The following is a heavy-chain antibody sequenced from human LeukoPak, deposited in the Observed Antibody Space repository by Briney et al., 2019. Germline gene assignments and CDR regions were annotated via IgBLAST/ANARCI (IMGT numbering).Heavy chain of an antibody. D-gene: IGHD4-11*01. CDR3: ARILYYKIGRSTVTFASEIDY. J-gene: IGHJ4*02. CDR1: GGSISSSSYY. Sequence: TSETLSLTCTVSGGSISSSSYYWGWIRQPPGKGLEWIGSIYYSGSTYYNPSLKSRVTISVDTSKNQFSLKLSSVTAADTAVYYCARILYYKIGRSTVTFASEIDYWGQGALVTVSS. CDR2: IYYSGST. V-gene: IGHV4-39*01.